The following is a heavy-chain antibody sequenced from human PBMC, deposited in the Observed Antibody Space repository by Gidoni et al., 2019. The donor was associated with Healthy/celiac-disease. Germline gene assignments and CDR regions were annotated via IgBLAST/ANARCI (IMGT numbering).Heavy chain of an antibody. J-gene: IGHJ4*02. CDR2: ISGSGGST. D-gene: IGHD3-22*01. V-gene: IGHV3-23*01. CDR3: AKDQTVGTMIVVVITTPPPTIFDY. CDR1: GFTFSSSA. Sequence: EVQLLESGGGLVQPGGSLRLSCAASGFTFSSSAMSWVRPAPGNGLEWVSAISGSGGSTYYADSVKGRFTISRDNSKNTLYLQMNSLRAEDTAVYYCAKDQTVGTMIVVVITTPPPTIFDYWGQGTLVTVSS.